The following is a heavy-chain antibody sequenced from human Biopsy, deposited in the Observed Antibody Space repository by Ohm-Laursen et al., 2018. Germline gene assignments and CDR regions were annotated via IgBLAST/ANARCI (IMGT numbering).Heavy chain of an antibody. D-gene: IGHD4-23*01. J-gene: IGHJ1*01. CDR3: ARGSNEYGGLYFPH. CDR1: GGSLSNFY. V-gene: IGHV4-4*07. CDR2: ISHTGYT. Sequence: SDTLSLTRSVSGGSLSNFYWSWIRQPAGKGLEGIGHISHTGYTSYKSSLKSRVTISLDTSRKHFSLRLTSLAAADTAVYYCARGSNEYGGLYFPHWGQGTLVTVSS.